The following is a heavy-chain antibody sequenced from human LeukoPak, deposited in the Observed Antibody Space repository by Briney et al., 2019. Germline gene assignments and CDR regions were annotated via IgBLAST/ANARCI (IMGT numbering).Heavy chain of an antibody. V-gene: IGHV3-74*01. J-gene: IGHJ4*02. D-gene: IGHD3-10*01. CDR3: ARGGRFGELSSSL. CDR1: GFTFSSYW. CDR2: INTDGSST. Sequence: GGSLRLSCAASGFTFSSYWMHWVRQAPGKGLAWVSRINTDGSSTSNADSVKGRFTVSRDNAKNTLYLQLSSLRAEDTAVYYCARGGRFGELSSSLWGQGTLVTVSS.